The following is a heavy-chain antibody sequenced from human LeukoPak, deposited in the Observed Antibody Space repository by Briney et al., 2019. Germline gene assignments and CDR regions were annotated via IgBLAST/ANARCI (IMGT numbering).Heavy chain of an antibody. CDR3: ARDSRRYSSGWYDPGGYDY. J-gene: IGHJ4*02. CDR2: IKQDGSEE. Sequence: GGSLRLSCAASGSTFSSYWMSWVRQAPGKGLEWVANIKQDGSEEYYVDSVKGRFTISRDNAKNSLYLQMNSLRAEDTAVYYCARDSRRYSSGWYDPGGYDYWGQGTLVTVSS. V-gene: IGHV3-7*01. D-gene: IGHD6-19*01. CDR1: GSTFSSYW.